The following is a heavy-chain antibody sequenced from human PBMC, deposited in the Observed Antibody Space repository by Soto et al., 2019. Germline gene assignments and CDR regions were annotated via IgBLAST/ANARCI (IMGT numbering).Heavy chain of an antibody. D-gene: IGHD4-17*01. V-gene: IGHV3-30*03. CDR1: GFTFSSHG. Sequence: QVQLVESGGGVVQPGRSLRLSCAASGFTFSSHGMHWVRQAPGKGLEWVAVISYDGSDESYADSVKGRFTISRDNSKNTLYLQMNSLRPEDTAVYYCARDQISGDDGDQFDYWCQGTLVTVSS. J-gene: IGHJ4*02. CDR2: ISYDGSDE. CDR3: ARDQISGDDGDQFDY.